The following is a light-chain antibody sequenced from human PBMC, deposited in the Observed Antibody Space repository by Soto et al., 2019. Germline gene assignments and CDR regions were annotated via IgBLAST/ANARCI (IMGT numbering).Light chain of an antibody. CDR3: QQSYTFPWT. CDR1: QGIGSY. Sequence: MTQSPATLSVSPGERATLSCRASQGIGSYLAWYQQKPGEAPKLLIFAASTLQSGVPSRFSGSGSETDFSLTISSLQPEDFATYYCQQSYTFPWTFGQGTKVDIK. CDR2: AAS. V-gene: IGKV1-39*01. J-gene: IGKJ1*01.